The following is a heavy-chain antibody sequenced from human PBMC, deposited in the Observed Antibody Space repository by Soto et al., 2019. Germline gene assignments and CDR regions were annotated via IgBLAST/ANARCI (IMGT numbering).Heavy chain of an antibody. CDR3: ARIGHDFWSGYYMGNYYYGMDV. CDR1: GYTFTSYG. CDR2: ISAYNGNT. D-gene: IGHD3-3*01. Sequence: QVQLVQSGAEVKKPGASVKVSCKASGYTFTSYGISWVRQAPGQGLEWMGWISAYNGNTNYAQKLQGRVTMTTDTSTSTAYMELRSLRSDDTAVYYCARIGHDFWSGYYMGNYYYGMDVWGQGTTVTVSS. V-gene: IGHV1-18*01. J-gene: IGHJ6*02.